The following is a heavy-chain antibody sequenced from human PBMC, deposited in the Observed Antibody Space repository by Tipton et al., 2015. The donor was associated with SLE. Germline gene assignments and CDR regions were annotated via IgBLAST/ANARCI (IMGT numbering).Heavy chain of an antibody. CDR2: IYRSGNT. CDR1: GYSISSGYY. J-gene: IGHJ6*04. Sequence: TLSLTCTVSGYSISSGYYWGWIRQPPGKGLEWIGSIYRSGNTFYNPSLKSRVTISVDTSKNQFSLELSSVTAADTATYYCASPYYDFWTGYRPFYSDMDVWGKGTTVTVSS. D-gene: IGHD3-3*01. CDR3: ASPYYDFWTGYRPFYSDMDV. V-gene: IGHV4-38-2*02.